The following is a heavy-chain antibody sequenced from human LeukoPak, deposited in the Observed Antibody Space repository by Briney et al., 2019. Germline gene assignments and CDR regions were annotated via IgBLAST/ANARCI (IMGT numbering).Heavy chain of an antibody. J-gene: IGHJ6*02. CDR1: GGSISSSSYY. V-gene: IGHV4-39*07. D-gene: IGHD2-21*01. Sequence: SETLSLTCTVSGGSISSSSYYWGWIRQPPGKGLEWIGSIYYSGSTYYNPSLKSRVTISVDTSKNQFSLKLSSVTAADTAVYYCASVARTVYYYYGMDVWGQGTTVTVSS. CDR2: IYYSGST. CDR3: ASVARTVYYYYGMDV.